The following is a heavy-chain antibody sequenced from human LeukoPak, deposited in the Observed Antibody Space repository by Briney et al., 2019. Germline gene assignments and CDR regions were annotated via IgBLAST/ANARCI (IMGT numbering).Heavy chain of an antibody. Sequence: SGGSLRLSCAASGFTFSSYWMSWVHQAPGKGLEWVANIKQDGSEKYYVDSVKGRFTISRDNAKNSLYLQMNSLRAEDTAVYHCARDSTTVTTWDYYGMDVWGQGTTVTVSS. CDR1: GFTFSSYW. CDR2: IKQDGSEK. V-gene: IGHV3-7*01. CDR3: ARDSTTVTTWDYYGMDV. D-gene: IGHD4-17*01. J-gene: IGHJ6*02.